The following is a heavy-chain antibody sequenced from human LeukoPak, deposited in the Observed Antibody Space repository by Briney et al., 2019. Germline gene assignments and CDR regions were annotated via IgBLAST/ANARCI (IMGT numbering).Heavy chain of an antibody. Sequence: SETLSLTCTVSGGSISSYYWSWIRQPPGKGLEWIGYIYYSGSTNYNPSLKSRVTISVDTSKNQFSLKLSSVTAADTAVYYCARVVAADYFDYWDQGTLVTVSS. CDR3: ARVVAADYFDY. CDR2: IYYSGST. CDR1: GGSISSYY. V-gene: IGHV4-59*01. J-gene: IGHJ4*02. D-gene: IGHD6-25*01.